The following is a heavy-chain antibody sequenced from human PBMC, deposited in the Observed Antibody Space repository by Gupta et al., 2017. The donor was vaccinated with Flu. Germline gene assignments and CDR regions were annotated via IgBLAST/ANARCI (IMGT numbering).Heavy chain of an antibody. CDR3: ARVGTVVKGALDL. CDR1: GDTLTGYY. D-gene: IGHD1-26*01. CDR2: INPDIGST. V-gene: IGHV1-2*02. J-gene: IGHJ5*02. Sequence: QVQLVQSGAEVKKPGASVTVSCKASGDTLTGYYLHWVRQAPGQGLEWMGWINPDIGSTNYAQKFQGRVIMTRDTSINTAYMDLTSLKSDDTAVYYCARVGTVVKGALDLWGQGTPVTVS.